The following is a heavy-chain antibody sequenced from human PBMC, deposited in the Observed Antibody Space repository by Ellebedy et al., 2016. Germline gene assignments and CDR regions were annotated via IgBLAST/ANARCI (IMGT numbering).Heavy chain of an antibody. Sequence: GGSLRLSCAASGFTFSSYGMHWVRQAPGKGLEYLSAITSNGRTTYYADSVEGRFTISRDDSKNTLFLQMSSLRTDDTAVYYCAKPMDYGDPRAFDVWGQGTMVTVSS. CDR2: ITSNGRTT. CDR1: GFTFSSYG. CDR3: AKPMDYGDPRAFDV. D-gene: IGHD4-17*01. J-gene: IGHJ3*01. V-gene: IGHV3-64D*06.